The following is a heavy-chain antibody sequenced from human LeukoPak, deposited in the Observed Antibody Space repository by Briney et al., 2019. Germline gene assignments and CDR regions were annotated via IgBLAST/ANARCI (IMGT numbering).Heavy chain of an antibody. CDR1: AGSISNYY. CDR2: IYYTGST. J-gene: IGHJ4*02. Sequence: SETLSLTCTVTAGSISNYYWSWIRQSPGKGPEWIGYIYYTGSTNYNPSLKSRVTISVDTSKNQFSLKLNSVTAADTAVYYCARDRSYYFFDYWGQGTLVTVSS. CDR3: ARDRSYYFFDY. D-gene: IGHD1-26*01. V-gene: IGHV4-59*01.